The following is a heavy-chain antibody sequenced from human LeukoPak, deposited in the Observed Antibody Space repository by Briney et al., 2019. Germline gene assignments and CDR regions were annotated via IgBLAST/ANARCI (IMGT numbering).Heavy chain of an antibody. CDR3: AKQKGRIAAAGTAEY. CDR2: ISGSGGST. D-gene: IGHD6-13*01. Sequence: GGSLRLSCAASGFTFSSYAMSWVRQAPGEGLEWVSAISGSGGSTYYADSVKGRFTISRDNSKNTLYLQMNSLRAEDTAVYYCAKQKGRIAAAGTAEYWGQGTLVTVSS. V-gene: IGHV3-23*01. J-gene: IGHJ4*02. CDR1: GFTFSSYA.